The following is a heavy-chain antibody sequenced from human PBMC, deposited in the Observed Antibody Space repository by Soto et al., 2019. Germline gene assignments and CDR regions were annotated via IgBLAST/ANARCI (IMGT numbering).Heavy chain of an antibody. V-gene: IGHV3-23*01. J-gene: IGHJ6*02. CDR3: AKGTPGYDFWSGYSREDLYYGMDV. CDR2: ISGSGGST. Sequence: GGSLRLSCAASGFTFSSYAMSWVRQAPGKGLEWVSAISGSGGSTYYADSVKGRFTISRDNSKSTLYLQMNSLRAEDTAVYYCAKGTPGYDFWSGYSREDLYYGMDVWGQGTTVTVSS. D-gene: IGHD3-3*01. CDR1: GFTFSSYA.